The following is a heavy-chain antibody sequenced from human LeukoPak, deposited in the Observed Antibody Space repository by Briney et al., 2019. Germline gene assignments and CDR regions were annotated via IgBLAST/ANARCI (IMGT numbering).Heavy chain of an antibody. Sequence: SETLSLTCTVSGGSFSKDYCRWIRQPAGKGLEWFGHICSRGNTNCNPSLKSRVTISVDTSKNQFSLKLSSVTAADTAVYYCARGPLYYDYVWGSYTAFDIWGQGTMVTVSS. V-gene: IGHV4-4*07. CDR2: ICSRGNT. CDR3: ARGPLYYDYVWGSYTAFDI. J-gene: IGHJ3*02. D-gene: IGHD3-16*01. CDR1: GGSFSKDY.